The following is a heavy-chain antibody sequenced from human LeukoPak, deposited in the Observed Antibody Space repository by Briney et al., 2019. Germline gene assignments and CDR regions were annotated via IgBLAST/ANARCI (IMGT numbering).Heavy chain of an antibody. CDR3: ARARSGYYPFDY. Sequence: SQTLSLTCTVSGASISSGAYYWTWIRQHPGKVLEWSGYIYYRGSTYYNPSLKSLVTLSVDPSKNHFSLKLSSVTAADTAVYYCARARSGYYPFDYWGQGTLVTVSS. CDR2: IYYRGST. CDR1: GASISSGAYY. J-gene: IGHJ4*02. V-gene: IGHV4-31*01. D-gene: IGHD3-3*01.